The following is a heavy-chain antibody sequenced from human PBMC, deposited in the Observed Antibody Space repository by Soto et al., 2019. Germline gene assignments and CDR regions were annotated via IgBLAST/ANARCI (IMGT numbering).Heavy chain of an antibody. Sequence: GSLRLSCAASGFTFSSYDMHWVRQATGKGLEWVSAIGTGGDTYYAGSVKGRFTISRDNSRNSLYLQMNSLRAEDTAVYYCARVPDLNYCSRTSCLYYFDYWGQGGLVTVSS. CDR3: ARVPDLNYCSRTSCLYYFDY. CDR2: IGTGGDT. D-gene: IGHD2-2*01. V-gene: IGHV3-13*01. CDR1: GFTFSSYD. J-gene: IGHJ4*02.